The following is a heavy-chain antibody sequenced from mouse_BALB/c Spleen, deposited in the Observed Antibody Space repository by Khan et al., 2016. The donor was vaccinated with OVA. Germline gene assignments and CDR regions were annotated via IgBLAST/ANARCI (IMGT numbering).Heavy chain of an antibody. CDR1: GFNIKDYY. V-gene: IGHV14-1*02. J-gene: IGHJ4*01. CDR3: ARRDYEAMDY. Sequence: VQLKESGAELVRPGALVKLSCKASGFNIKDYYIHWVKQRPEQGLEWIGWIDPENGNTIYDAKFQGKASITADTSSNTAYLQLSSLTSEDTAVYYCARRDYEAMDYWGQGTSVTVSS. CDR2: IDPENGNT. D-gene: IGHD2-4*01.